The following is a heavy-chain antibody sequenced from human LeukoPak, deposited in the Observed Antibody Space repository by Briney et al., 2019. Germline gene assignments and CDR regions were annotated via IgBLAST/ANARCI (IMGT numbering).Heavy chain of an antibody. J-gene: IGHJ4*02. Sequence: GGSLRLSCAASGFTFSSYEMNWVRQAPGKGLEWVSYISSSGSIIYYADSVKGRFTISRDNAKNSLYLQMNRLRAEDTAVYYCAKMRGYSYGYHFDYWGQGNLVTVSS. V-gene: IGHV3-48*03. CDR3: AKMRGYSYGYHFDY. CDR2: ISSSGSII. D-gene: IGHD5-18*01. CDR1: GFTFSSYE.